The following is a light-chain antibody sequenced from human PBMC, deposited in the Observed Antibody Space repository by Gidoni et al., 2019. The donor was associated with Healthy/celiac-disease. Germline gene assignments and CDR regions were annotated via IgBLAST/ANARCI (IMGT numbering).Light chain of an antibody. CDR1: QSISSR. J-gene: IGKJ3*01. CDR3: QQYNSYPLT. V-gene: IGKV1-5*03. CDR2: KAS. Sequence: DIQMTQSPSTLSASVGDRVTITCRASQSISSRLAWYQQKPGKAPKLLIYKASSFESGVPSRFSGSGSGTEFTLTISSLQTDDFATYYCQQYNSYPLTFGPGTKVDIK.